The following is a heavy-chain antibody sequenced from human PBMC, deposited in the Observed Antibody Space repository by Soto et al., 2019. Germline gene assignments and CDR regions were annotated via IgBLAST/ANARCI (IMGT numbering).Heavy chain of an antibody. Sequence: SLTCAVYGGSFSGYYWSWIRQPPGKGLEWIGEINHSGSTNYNPSLKSRVTISVDTSKNQFSLKLSSVTAADTAVYYCARVRRRYCSGGSCSPFDYWGQGTLVTVSS. CDR3: ARVRRRYCSGGSCSPFDY. D-gene: IGHD2-15*01. CDR2: INHSGST. CDR1: GGSFSGYY. V-gene: IGHV4-34*01. J-gene: IGHJ4*02.